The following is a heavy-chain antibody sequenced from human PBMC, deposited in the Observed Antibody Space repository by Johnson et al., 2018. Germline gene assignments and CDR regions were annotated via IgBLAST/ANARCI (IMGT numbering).Heavy chain of an antibody. CDR3: ARLWFGENYGMDV. D-gene: IGHD3-10*01. J-gene: IGHJ6*02. Sequence: VQLVESGGGLVKPGGSLRLSCAASGFTFSNTWMNWVRQAPGKGLEWVSRINSDGSSTSYADSVKGRFTISRDNAKNTLYLQMNSLRAEDTAVYYCARLWFGENYGMDVWGQGTTVTVSS. V-gene: IGHV3-74*02. CDR1: GFTFSNTW. CDR2: INSDGSST.